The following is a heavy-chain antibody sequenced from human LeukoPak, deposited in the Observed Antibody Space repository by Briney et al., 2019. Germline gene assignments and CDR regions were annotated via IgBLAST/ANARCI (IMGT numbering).Heavy chain of an antibody. CDR1: GFIFSDST. CDR2: IGSKRNNYAT. V-gene: IGHV3-73*01. J-gene: IGHJ4*02. Sequence: GGSLRLSCAPSGFIFSDSTLHWVRQASGKGPEWVGRIGSKRNNYATKYADSVRGRFTISRDDSKNTAYLQMNSLKIEDTAMYYCTRGRYGSGSFDYWGQGTLVTVSS. CDR3: TRGRYGSGSFDY. D-gene: IGHD3-10*01.